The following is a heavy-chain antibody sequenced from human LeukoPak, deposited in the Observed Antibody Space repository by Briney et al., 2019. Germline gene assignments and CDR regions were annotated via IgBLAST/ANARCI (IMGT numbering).Heavy chain of an antibody. CDR2: IYYSGST. J-gene: IGHJ4*02. CDR1: GGSISSSSCY. V-gene: IGHV4-39*01. Sequence: PSETLSLTCTVSGGSISSSSCYWGWIRQPPGKGLEWIGSIYYSGSTYYNPSLKSRVTISVDTSKNQFSLKLSSVTAADTAVYYCAINDFWSGYYFDYWGQGTLVTVSS. CDR3: AINDFWSGYYFDY. D-gene: IGHD3-3*01.